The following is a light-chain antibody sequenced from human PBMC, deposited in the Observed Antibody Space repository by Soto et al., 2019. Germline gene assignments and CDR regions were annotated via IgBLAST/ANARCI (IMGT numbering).Light chain of an antibody. V-gene: IGKV1-9*01. J-gene: IGKJ5*01. Sequence: DIQLTQSPSFLSASVGDRVTITCRASQGISSYLAWYKQKPGKAPKLLIYAASTLQSGVPSRFSGSGSGTEFTLTISSLQPEDFATYDCQQLNSYPITCGQGTRLEIK. CDR1: QGISSY. CDR2: AAS. CDR3: QQLNSYPIT.